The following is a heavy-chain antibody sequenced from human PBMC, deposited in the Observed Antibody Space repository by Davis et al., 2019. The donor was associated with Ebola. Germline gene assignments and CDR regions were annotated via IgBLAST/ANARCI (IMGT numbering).Heavy chain of an antibody. CDR1: GFTFSSYG. D-gene: IGHD4-17*01. V-gene: IGHV3-30*02. CDR3: AREPSTTVTTSGFDY. CDR2: IRYDGSNK. Sequence: GESLKISCAASGFTFSSYGMHWVRQAPGKGLEWVAFIRYDGSNKYYADSVKGRFTISRDNAKNSLYLQMNSLRAEDTAVYYCAREPSTTVTTSGFDYWGQGTLVTVSS. J-gene: IGHJ4*02.